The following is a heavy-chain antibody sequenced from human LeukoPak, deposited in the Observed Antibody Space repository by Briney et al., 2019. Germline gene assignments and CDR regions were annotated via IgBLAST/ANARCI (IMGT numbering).Heavy chain of an antibody. Sequence: ASVKVSCKASGGTFSSYAISWVRQAPGRGLEWMGGIIPIFGTANYAQKFQGRVTITADESTSTAYMELSSLRSEDTAVYYCARDCGLDTAMVPFDCWGQGTLVTVSS. V-gene: IGHV1-69*13. J-gene: IGHJ4*02. D-gene: IGHD5-18*01. CDR3: ARDCGLDTAMVPFDC. CDR2: IIPIFGTA. CDR1: GGTFSSYA.